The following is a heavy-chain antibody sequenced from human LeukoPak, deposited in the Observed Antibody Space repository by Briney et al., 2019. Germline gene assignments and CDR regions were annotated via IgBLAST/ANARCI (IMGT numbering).Heavy chain of an antibody. CDR1: GFTFSSYG. D-gene: IGHD3-10*01. V-gene: IGHV3-30*02. J-gene: IGHJ4*02. Sequence: GGSLRLSCAASGFTFSSYGMHWVRQAPGKGLEWVAFIRYDGSNKYYADSVKGRFTISRDNAKNTLYLQMNSLRAEDTAVYYCAKDPIRTMVRGVPTGYWGQGTLVTVSS. CDR3: AKDPIRTMVRGVPTGY. CDR2: IRYDGSNK.